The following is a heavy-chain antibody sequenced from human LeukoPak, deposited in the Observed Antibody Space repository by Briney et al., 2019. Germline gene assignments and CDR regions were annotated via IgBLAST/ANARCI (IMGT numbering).Heavy chain of an antibody. V-gene: IGHV1-24*01. J-gene: IGHJ5*02. CDR2: FDPEDGET. D-gene: IGHD6-19*01. Sequence: GASVKVSCKASGYTLTELSMHWVRQAPGKGLEWMGGFDPEDGETIYAQKFQGRVTMTEDTSTDTAYMELSSLRSEDTAVYYCATDRGAVAGTGFDPWGQGALVTVSS. CDR1: GYTLTELS. CDR3: ATDRGAVAGTGFDP.